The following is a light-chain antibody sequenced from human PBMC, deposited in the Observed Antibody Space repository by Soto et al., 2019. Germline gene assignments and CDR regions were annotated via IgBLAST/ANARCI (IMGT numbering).Light chain of an antibody. CDR2: YAS. J-gene: IGKJ5*01. CDR1: QSISNN. V-gene: IGKV3-15*01. CDR3: QQYDDWPIT. Sequence: EIVLTQSPGTLSLSPGERATLSCRASQSISNNLAWYQHRPGQAPRLLIYYASTRASGIPARFSGSGFRTEFSLTISSLQSEDFAVYFCQQYDDWPITFGQGTRLEIK.